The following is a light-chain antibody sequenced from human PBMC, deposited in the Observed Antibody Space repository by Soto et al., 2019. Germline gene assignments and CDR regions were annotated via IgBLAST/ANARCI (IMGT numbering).Light chain of an antibody. CDR2: AAS. Sequence: DIQLTQSPSFLSASVGDRVTITCRASQGISSYLAWYQQKPGKAPKLLIYAASTWQSGVPSRFSGSGSGTEFTLTISSLQPEDFATYYCQQLNSYPRITFGQGTRLEIK. V-gene: IGKV1-9*01. CDR3: QQLNSYPRIT. J-gene: IGKJ5*01. CDR1: QGISSY.